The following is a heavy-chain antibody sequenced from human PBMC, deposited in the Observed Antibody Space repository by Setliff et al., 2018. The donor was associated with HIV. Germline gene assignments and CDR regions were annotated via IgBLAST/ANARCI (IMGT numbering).Heavy chain of an antibody. D-gene: IGHD6-19*01. CDR1: GYTFTSYY. CDR2: INPSGGGT. Sequence: VASVKVSCKASGYTFTSYYIHWVRQAPGQGLEWMGIINPSGGGTTYAQTFRDRVTMSRDTSTSTVYMELSRLRSEDTAVYYCAREALHAGGWRGAFDIWGQGTMVTVSS. V-gene: IGHV1-46*01. J-gene: IGHJ3*02. CDR3: AREALHAGGWRGAFDI.